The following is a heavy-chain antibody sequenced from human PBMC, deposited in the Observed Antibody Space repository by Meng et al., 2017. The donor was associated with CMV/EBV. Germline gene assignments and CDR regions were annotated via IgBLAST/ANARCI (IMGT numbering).Heavy chain of an antibody. D-gene: IGHD3-22*01. Sequence: ASVKVSCKASGYTFTGYYMHWVRQAPGQGLEWMGWINPNSGGTNYAQKFQGRVTMTRDTSISTAYMELSRLRSDDTAVYYCARVPYDSSGYSYFPTDYWGQGTLVTVSS. V-gene: IGHV1-2*02. CDR1: GYTFTGYY. CDR3: ARVPYDSSGYSYFPTDY. CDR2: INPNSGGT. J-gene: IGHJ4*02.